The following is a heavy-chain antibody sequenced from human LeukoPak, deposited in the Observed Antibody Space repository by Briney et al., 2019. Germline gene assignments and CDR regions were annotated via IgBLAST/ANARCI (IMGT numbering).Heavy chain of an antibody. CDR1: GYDFTNYW. CDR3: ARRDGSYFDY. Sequence: GESLKISCKTSGYDFTNYWIVWVRQMPGKGLEWMGIIYPGDSETRYSPSFQGLVTISADKSISTAYLQWSSLEASDTAMYYCARRDGSYFDYWGQGTLVTVSS. J-gene: IGHJ4*02. CDR2: IYPGDSET. D-gene: IGHD5-24*01. V-gene: IGHV5-51*01.